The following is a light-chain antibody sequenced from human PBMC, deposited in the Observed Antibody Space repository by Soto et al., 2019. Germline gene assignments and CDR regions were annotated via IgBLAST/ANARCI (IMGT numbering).Light chain of an antibody. V-gene: IGKV3D-15*01. CDR2: GAS. J-gene: IGKJ1*01. CDR3: QQYNNSTPLT. CDR1: QSVSSN. Sequence: EIVMTQSPATLSVSPVERATLSCRASQSVSSNLAWYQQKAVHAPRRLIYGASPRATDIPARFIGSGSGTEFTLTTSSLQSEDFAVHYCQQYNNSTPLTFGQGTKVAIK.